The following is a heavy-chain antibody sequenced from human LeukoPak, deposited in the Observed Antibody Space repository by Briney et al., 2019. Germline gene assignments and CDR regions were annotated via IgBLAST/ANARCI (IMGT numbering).Heavy chain of an antibody. V-gene: IGHV3-7*04. Sequence: GGSLRLSCAASGFTFSSYSMSWVRQAPGKGLEWVANIKPDGNEKYYVDSMKGRFTISGDNAKNSLYLQMNSLRAEDTAVYYCARDRYYYDNSGAGVPDNWGQGTLVTVSS. CDR3: ARDRYYYDNSGAGVPDN. J-gene: IGHJ4*02. CDR2: IKPDGNEK. CDR1: GFTFSSYS. D-gene: IGHD3-22*01.